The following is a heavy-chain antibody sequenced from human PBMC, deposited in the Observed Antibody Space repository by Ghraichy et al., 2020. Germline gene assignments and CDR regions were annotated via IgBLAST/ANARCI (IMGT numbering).Heavy chain of an antibody. CDR1: RYNFRSYD. D-gene: IGHD2-2*01. CDR2: MNPNSGNT. Sequence: ASVKVSCKTARYNFRSYDITLVRQATGQGPEWMGWMNPNSGNTGYAQMFRGRVTMTSDTSITTAYMELTNLRSDDTAVYYCARAVRDQLLSEYWGQGTAVTVSS. V-gene: IGHV1-8*01. J-gene: IGHJ4*02. CDR3: ARAVRDQLLSEY.